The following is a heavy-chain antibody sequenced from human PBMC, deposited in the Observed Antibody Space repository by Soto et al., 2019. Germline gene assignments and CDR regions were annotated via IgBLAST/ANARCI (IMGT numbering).Heavy chain of an antibody. J-gene: IGHJ6*02. D-gene: IGHD2-2*01. V-gene: IGHV1-2*02. CDR1: GYTFTGDY. Sequence: ASVQVSCKASGYTFTGDYIHWVREAPGQGLEWMGWINPQTGGTSYGQKFQGRVTLSRDTSINTAYLELSRLRFDDAAVYFCARERYQVISDGMDVWGQGTTVTVSS. CDR2: INPQTGGT. CDR3: ARERYQVISDGMDV.